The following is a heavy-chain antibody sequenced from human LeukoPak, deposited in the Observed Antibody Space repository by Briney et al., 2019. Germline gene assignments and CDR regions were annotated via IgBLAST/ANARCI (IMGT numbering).Heavy chain of an antibody. Sequence: GGSLRLSCAASGFSVSMKYMTWVRQAPGKGLEWVSVIFSGGTTYYADSVKGRFTVSRDNSKNMMYLQMNSLRAEDAAVYYCARFSGPGMQHYYYYMDVWGTGATVTVSS. J-gene: IGHJ6*03. CDR1: GFSVSMKY. CDR3: ARFSGPGMQHYYYYMDV. CDR2: IFSGGTT. V-gene: IGHV3-53*01. D-gene: IGHD3-10*01.